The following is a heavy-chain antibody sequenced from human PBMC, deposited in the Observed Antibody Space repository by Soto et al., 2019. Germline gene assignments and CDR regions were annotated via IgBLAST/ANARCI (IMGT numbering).Heavy chain of an antibody. V-gene: IGHV3-30-3*01. CDR2: ISYDGSNK. Sequence: QVQLVESGGGVVQPGRSLRLSCAASGFTFSSYAMHWVRQAPGKGLEWVAVISYDGSNKYYADSVKGRFTISRDNSKNTLYLQMTSLRAEDTAVYYCARDLVPYFGAHDNWFDPWGQGTLVTVSS. D-gene: IGHD3-3*01. CDR3: ARDLVPYFGAHDNWFDP. CDR1: GFTFSSYA. J-gene: IGHJ5*02.